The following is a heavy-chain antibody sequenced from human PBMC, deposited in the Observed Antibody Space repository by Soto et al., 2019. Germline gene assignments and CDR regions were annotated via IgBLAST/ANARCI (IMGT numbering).Heavy chain of an antibody. CDR2: IIPIFGTA. V-gene: IGHV1-69*06. CDR1: GGTFSSYA. D-gene: IGHD6-6*01. CDR3: ARTQSIAARGTFDY. Sequence: QVQLVQSGAEVKKPGSSVKVSCKASGGTFSSYAISWVRQAPGQGREWMGGIIPIFGTANYAQKFQGRVTITADKSTSTAYMELSSMRSEDTAVYYCARTQSIAARGTFDYWGQGTLVTVSS. J-gene: IGHJ4*02.